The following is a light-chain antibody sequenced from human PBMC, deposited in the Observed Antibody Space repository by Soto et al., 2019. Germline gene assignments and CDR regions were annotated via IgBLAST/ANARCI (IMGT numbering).Light chain of an antibody. V-gene: IGLV1-40*01. CDR2: GNN. Sequence: QSVLTQPPSVSGAPGQRVTISCTGSSSNIGANYDVHWYQHRPGTAPKLLIFGNNNRPSGVPDRFSGSKSGTSASLAITGLQAEDEGDYYCSSYAGRTLYVFGTGTKLTVL. J-gene: IGLJ1*01. CDR3: SSYAGRTLYV. CDR1: SSNIGANYD.